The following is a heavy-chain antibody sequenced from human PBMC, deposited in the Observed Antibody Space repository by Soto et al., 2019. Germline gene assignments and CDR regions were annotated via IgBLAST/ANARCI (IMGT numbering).Heavy chain of an antibody. D-gene: IGHD6-6*01. CDR3: ARGSFSSSSSWFDP. CDR1: GGSISSGGYY. Sequence: SETLSLTCTVSGGSISSGGYYWSWIRQHPGKGLEWIGYIYYSGRTYYNPSLHSRVSIAVDTTENQFSLKLTSVTAADTSVYYCARGSFSSSSSWFDPWGRGTLVTLSS. V-gene: IGHV4-31*03. J-gene: IGHJ5*02. CDR2: IYYSGRT.